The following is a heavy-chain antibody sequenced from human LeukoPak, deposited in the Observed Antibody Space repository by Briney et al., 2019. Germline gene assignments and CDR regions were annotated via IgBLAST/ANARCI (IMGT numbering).Heavy chain of an antibody. Sequence: SVKVSCKASGGTFSSYAISWVRQAPGQGLEWMGRIIPIFGTANYAQKFQGRVTITTDESTSTAYMELSSLRSEDTAVYYCAGQLYYYDSSGYYPLHPFDYWGQGTLVTVSS. V-gene: IGHV1-69*05. J-gene: IGHJ4*02. CDR3: AGQLYYYDSSGYYPLHPFDY. CDR1: GGTFSSYA. CDR2: IIPIFGTA. D-gene: IGHD3-22*01.